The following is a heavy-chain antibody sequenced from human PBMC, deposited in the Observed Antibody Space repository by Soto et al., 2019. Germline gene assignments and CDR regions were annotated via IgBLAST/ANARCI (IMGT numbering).Heavy chain of an antibody. CDR2: IYYSGST. V-gene: IGHV4-39*01. Sequence: ASETLSLTCPVSGGSISSSSYYWGWIRQPPGKGLEWIGNIYYSGSTYYTPSLKSRVTISVDTSKNQFSLKLSSVTAADTAVYYCARCTSGYGDYDYWGQGTLVTVSS. CDR3: ARCTSGYGDYDY. D-gene: IGHD4-17*01. J-gene: IGHJ4*02. CDR1: GGSISSSSYY.